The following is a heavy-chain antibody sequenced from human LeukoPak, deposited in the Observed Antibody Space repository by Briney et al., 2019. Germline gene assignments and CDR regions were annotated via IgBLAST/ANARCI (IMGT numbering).Heavy chain of an antibody. CDR1: GGSISSDY. CDR2: IYNSGST. D-gene: IGHD2-2*01. J-gene: IGHJ5*02. CDR3: ARPGYCSSTSCNWFDP. Sequence: SETLSLTCTVSGGSISSDYWSWIRQAPGKGLEWIGYIYNSGSTNYNPSLRSRVTISVDTSKNQFSLKLSSVTAADTAVYYCARPGYCSSTSCNWFDPWGQGTLVTVSS. V-gene: IGHV4-59*08.